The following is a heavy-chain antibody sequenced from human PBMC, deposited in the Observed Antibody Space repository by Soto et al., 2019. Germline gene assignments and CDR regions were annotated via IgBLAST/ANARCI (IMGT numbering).Heavy chain of an antibody. D-gene: IGHD3-22*01. J-gene: IGHJ3*02. CDR3: ARDRIGDTMIVVTMGHAFDI. Sequence: GASEKVSCTAPGCTFSSYAISRVRPAPGQGLECMAVIIPSFGTANYAKTFQGRVTIIADKSTCPAYMELSSLRSEDTAVYYCARDRIGDTMIVVTMGHAFDIWSQGTMVT. CDR2: IIPSFGTA. V-gene: IGHV1-69*06. CDR1: GCTFSSYA.